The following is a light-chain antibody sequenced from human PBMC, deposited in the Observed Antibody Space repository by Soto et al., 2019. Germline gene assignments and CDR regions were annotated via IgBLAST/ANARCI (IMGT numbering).Light chain of an antibody. CDR2: DAS. J-gene: IGKJ4*01. Sequence: VLTQSPATLSLSPAERATLSCGASQTVSSNYLAWYQQKPGLAPRLLIYDASTRATGIPDRFRGSGSGTDFTLTISRLEPEDVAVYYCQQYGDSPRGTFGGGTKVEIK. CDR1: QTVSSNY. V-gene: IGKV3D-20*01. CDR3: QQYGDSPRGT.